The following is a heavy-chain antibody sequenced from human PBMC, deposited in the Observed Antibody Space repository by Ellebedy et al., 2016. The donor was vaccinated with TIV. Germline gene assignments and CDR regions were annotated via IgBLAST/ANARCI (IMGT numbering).Heavy chain of an antibody. D-gene: IGHD2-8*01. CDR2: IDPSDSYS. V-gene: IGHV5-10-1*01. J-gene: IGHJ5*02. CDR1: GDTFTSYW. CDR3: AGTATPNHRFDP. Sequence: PGGSLRLSCKGSGDTFTSYWISWVRQLPGKGLERMGRIDPSDSYSNYSPSFEGHVTISVDTSISTAYLQWSSLKASDTAMYYCAGTATPNHRFDPWGQGTLVTVSS.